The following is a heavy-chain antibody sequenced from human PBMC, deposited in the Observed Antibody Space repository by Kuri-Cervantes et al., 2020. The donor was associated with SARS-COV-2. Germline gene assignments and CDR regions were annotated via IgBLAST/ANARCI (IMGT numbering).Heavy chain of an antibody. CDR2: ISYDGSNK. V-gene: IGHV3-30*03. D-gene: IGHD6-25*01. Sequence: GESLKISCAASGFTFSSYGMHWVRQAPGKGLEWVAVISYDGSNKYYVDSVKGRFTISRDNSKNTLYLQMGSLRAEDMAVYYCARSSGMGQYYYYYYLDVWGKGATVTVSS. CDR3: ARSSGMGQYYYYYYLDV. CDR1: GFTFSSYG. J-gene: IGHJ6*03.